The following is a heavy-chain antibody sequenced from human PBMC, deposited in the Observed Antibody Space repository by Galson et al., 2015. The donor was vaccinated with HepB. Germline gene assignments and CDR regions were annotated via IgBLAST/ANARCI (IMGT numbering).Heavy chain of an antibody. Sequence: SVKVSCKASGFTFSSYSLTWVRQAPGRGLEWMGWISAYNGKTHFGQSVQGRLTLTTDTSTSTGYMELRNLKSDDTAVYYCARALTVLGEYYFDSWGQGTQVTVSS. J-gene: IGHJ4*02. CDR3: ARALTVLGEYYFDS. CDR2: ISAYNGKT. D-gene: IGHD2/OR15-2a*01. CDR1: GFTFSSYS. V-gene: IGHV1-18*01.